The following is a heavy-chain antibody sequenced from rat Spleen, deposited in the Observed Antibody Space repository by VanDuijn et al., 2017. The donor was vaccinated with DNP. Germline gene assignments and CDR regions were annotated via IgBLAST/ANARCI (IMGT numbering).Heavy chain of an antibody. Sequence: EVQLVESGGGLVQPGRSLKLSCTASGFTFSDHNMAWVRQAPKKGLEWVATVSYDGSSTYYRDSVKGRFTISRDNAKSTLYLQMSELGSEDTATYYCAREGDYGGYSAKFDYWGQGVMVTVSS. V-gene: IGHV5-7*01. J-gene: IGHJ2*01. D-gene: IGHD1-11*01. CDR3: AREGDYGGYSAKFDY. CDR1: GFTFSDHN. CDR2: VSYDGSST.